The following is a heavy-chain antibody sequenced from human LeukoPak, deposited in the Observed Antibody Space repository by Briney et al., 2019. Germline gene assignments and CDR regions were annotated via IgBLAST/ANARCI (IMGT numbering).Heavy chain of an antibody. D-gene: IGHD6-6*01. V-gene: IGHV3-9*01. J-gene: IGHJ6*03. CDR3: AKSSSSSDYYYYYMDV. CDR1: GFTFDDYA. Sequence: SGGSLRLSCAASGFTFDDYAMRWVRQAPGKGLEWVSGISWNSGSIGYADSVKGRFTISRDNAKNSLYLQMNSLRAEDTALYYCAKSSSSSDYYYYYMDVWGKGTTVTVSS. CDR2: ISWNSGSI.